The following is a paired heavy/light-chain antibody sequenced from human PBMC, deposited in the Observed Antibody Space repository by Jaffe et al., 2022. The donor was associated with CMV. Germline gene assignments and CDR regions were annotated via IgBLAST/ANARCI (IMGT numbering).Heavy chain of an antibody. D-gene: IGHD3-22*01. CDR1: GGSISSYY. CDR3: ARGKFGFYDSSGYQGFDY. CDR2: IYTSGST. J-gene: IGHJ4*02. V-gene: IGHV4-4*07. Sequence: QVQLQESGPGLVKPSETLSLTCTVSGGSISSYYWSWIRQPAGKGLEWIGRIYTSGSTNYNPSLKSRVTMSVDTSKNQFSLKLSSVTAADTAVYYCARGKFGFYDSSGYQGFDYWGQGTLVTVSS.
Light chain of an antibody. CDR2: DAS. CDR1: QDISNY. Sequence: DIQMTQSPSSLSASVGDRVTITCQASQDISNYLNWYQQKPGKAPKLLIYDASNLETGVPSRFSGSGSGTDFTFTISSLQPEDIATYYCQQYDNLPLAFGPGTKVDIK. V-gene: IGKV1-33*01. CDR3: QQYDNLPLA. J-gene: IGKJ3*01.